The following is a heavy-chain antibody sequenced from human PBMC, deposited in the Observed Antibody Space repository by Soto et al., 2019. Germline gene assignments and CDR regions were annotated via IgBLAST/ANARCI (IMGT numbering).Heavy chain of an antibody. J-gene: IGHJ4*02. CDR1: GGSFSGYY. CDR3: ARHSHDYGDYSDY. D-gene: IGHD4-17*01. V-gene: IGHV4-34*01. CDR2: INHSGST. Sequence: PSETLSLTCAVYGGSFSGYYWSWIRQPPGKGLEWIGEINHSGSTNYNPSLKSRVTISVDTSKNQFSLKLSSVTAADTAVYYCARHSHDYGDYSDYWGQGTLVTVSS.